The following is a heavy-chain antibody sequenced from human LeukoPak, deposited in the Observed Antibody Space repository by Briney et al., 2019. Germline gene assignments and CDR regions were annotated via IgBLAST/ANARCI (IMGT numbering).Heavy chain of an antibody. J-gene: IGHJ5*02. D-gene: IGHD2-2*01. CDR3: ARAGVRIVVVPAATNWFDP. CDR2: INPNSGGT. Sequence: ASVKVSCKASGYTFTGYYMHWVRQAPGQGLEWMRWINPNSGGTNYAQKFQGRVTMTRDTSISTAYMELSRLRSDDTAVYYCARAGVRIVVVPAATNWFDPWGPRTLVTVSS. V-gene: IGHV1-2*02. CDR1: GYTFTGYY.